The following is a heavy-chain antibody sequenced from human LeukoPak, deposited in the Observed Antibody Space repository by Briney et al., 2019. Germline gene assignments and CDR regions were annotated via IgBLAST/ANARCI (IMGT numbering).Heavy chain of an antibody. V-gene: IGHV3-23*01. CDR2: TRGSGGST. Sequence: GGSLRLSCAASGFTFSSYAMSWVRQAPGKGLEWVSATRGSGGSTYYADSVKGRFTISRDNSKNTLYLQMNSLRAEDTAVYYCAKGLAAAGKGDWGQGTLVTVSS. CDR1: GFTFSSYA. D-gene: IGHD6-13*01. J-gene: IGHJ4*02. CDR3: AKGLAAAGKGD.